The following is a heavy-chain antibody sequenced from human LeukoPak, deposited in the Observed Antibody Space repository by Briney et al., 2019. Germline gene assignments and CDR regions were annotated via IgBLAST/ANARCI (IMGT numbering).Heavy chain of an antibody. CDR3: ARGRKRTYYYGSGKENEGWWFDP. D-gene: IGHD3-10*01. V-gene: IGHV4-4*07. CDR1: GGSISSYY. CDR2: IYTSGST. J-gene: IGHJ5*02. Sequence: SETLSLTCTVSGGSISSYYWSWIRQPAGKGLEWIGRIYTSGSTNYNPSLKSRVTISVDTSKNQFSLKLSSVTAADTAVYYCARGRKRTYYYGSGKENEGWWFDPWGQGTLVTVSS.